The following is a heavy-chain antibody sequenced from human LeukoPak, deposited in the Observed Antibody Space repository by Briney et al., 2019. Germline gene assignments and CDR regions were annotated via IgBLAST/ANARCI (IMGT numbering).Heavy chain of an antibody. J-gene: IGHJ5*02. D-gene: IGHD6-19*01. Sequence: PSETLSLTCTVSGGSITSYYWSWIRQPAGKRLEWIGLIYTSGVTKYNPSLKSRATASVDRSKNQFSLRLSSVTAADTAVYYCARLRTSSGWQRVNWFDPWGQGTLVTVSS. V-gene: IGHV4-4*07. CDR2: IYTSGVT. CDR3: ARLRTSSGWQRVNWFDP. CDR1: GGSITSYY.